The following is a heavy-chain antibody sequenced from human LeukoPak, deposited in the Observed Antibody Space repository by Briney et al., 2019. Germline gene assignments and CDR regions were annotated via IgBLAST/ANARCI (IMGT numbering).Heavy chain of an antibody. CDR2: INPNSGGT. V-gene: IGHV1-2*02. D-gene: IGHD1-26*01. CDR1: RYTFSRYS. CDR3: ARGRGSYSLDY. Sequence: GASVKVSCKASRYTFSRYSMHWVRQAPGQGLEWMGWINPNSGGTKYAQKFQGRVTMTRDTSTSTDYMELSRLTSDDTAVYYCARGRGSYSLDYWGQGTLVTVSS. J-gene: IGHJ4*02.